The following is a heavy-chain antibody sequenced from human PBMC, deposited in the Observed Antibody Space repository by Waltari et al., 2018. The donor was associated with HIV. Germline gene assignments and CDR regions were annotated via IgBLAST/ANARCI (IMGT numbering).Heavy chain of an antibody. D-gene: IGHD3-16*01. J-gene: IGHJ4*02. Sequence: DSVKGRFTISRDNSRNTVYLQMNSLGPEDSAVYYCVRGGGGSPWDYWGQGTLVTVSS. CDR3: VRGGGGSPWDY. V-gene: IGHV3-30*07.